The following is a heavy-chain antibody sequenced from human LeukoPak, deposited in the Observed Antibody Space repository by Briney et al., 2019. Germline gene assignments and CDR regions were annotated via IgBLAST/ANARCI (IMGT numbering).Heavy chain of an antibody. V-gene: IGHV1-2*02. CDR2: INPNSGGT. CDR1: GYTFTSYY. D-gene: IGHD2-15*01. CDR3: ARGGGGLAY. Sequence: ASVKVSCKASGYTFTSYYMHWVRQAPGQGLEWMGWINPNSGGTNYAQKFQGRVTMTRDTAISTAYMELTSLTSDDTAVYFCARGGGGLAYWGPGTPVTVSS. J-gene: IGHJ4*02.